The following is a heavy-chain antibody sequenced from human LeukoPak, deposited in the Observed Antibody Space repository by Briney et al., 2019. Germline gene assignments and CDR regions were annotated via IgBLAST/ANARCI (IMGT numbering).Heavy chain of an antibody. Sequence: GASVNVSCKVSGYTLTELSMHWVRQAPGKGLEWMGGFDPEDGETSYAHKFQGRVTMTEDTSTDTAYMELSSLRSEDTAVYYCAAVQGLGGDTGPPDYWGQGTLVTVSS. CDR3: AAVQGLGGDTGPPDY. V-gene: IGHV1-24*01. CDR1: GYTLTELS. D-gene: IGHD2-21*02. CDR2: FDPEDGET. J-gene: IGHJ4*02.